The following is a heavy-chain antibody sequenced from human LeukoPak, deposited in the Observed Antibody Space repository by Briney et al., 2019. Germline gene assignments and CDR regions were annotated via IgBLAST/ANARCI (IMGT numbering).Heavy chain of an antibody. CDR3: ARDVPDFWSGFDH. J-gene: IGHJ4*02. D-gene: IGHD3-3*01. CDR2: ISGNDGDT. CDR1: GYPFTTYG. V-gene: IGHV1-18*01. Sequence: VSVKVSCKASGYPFTTYGLSWVRQAPGQGLEWMGQISGNDGDTTYAQKFQGRVTMTTDTGTTTAYMELTSLTSDDTAVYYCARDVPDFWSGFDHWGQGTLVTVSP.